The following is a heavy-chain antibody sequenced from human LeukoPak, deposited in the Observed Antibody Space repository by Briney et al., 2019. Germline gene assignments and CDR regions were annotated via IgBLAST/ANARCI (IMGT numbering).Heavy chain of an antibody. CDR2: INSDGSST. CDR1: GFTFSRYC. CDR3: ARGVGYCSSTSCYWWFDP. D-gene: IGHD2-2*01. J-gene: IGHJ5*02. V-gene: IGHV3-74*01. Sequence: SGGSLRLSCAASGFTFSRYCMHWVRQAPGKGLVWVSRINSDGSSTSYADSVKGRFTISRDNAKNTLYLQMNSLRAEDTAVYYCARGVGYCSSTSCYWWFDPWGQGTLVTVSS.